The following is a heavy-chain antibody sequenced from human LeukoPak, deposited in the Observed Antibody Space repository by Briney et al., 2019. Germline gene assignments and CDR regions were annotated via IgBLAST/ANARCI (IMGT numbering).Heavy chain of an antibody. CDR2: IIPFLGIA. Sequence: SVTVSCKASGGTFSSYTISWVRPAPGQGLEWMGRIIPFLGIANYAHKFQGRVKITADQSTSTAYMELSSLRSEDTAVYYCARDHSSGYYPDYFDYWGQGTLVTVSS. D-gene: IGHD3-22*01. CDR3: ARDHSSGYYPDYFDY. CDR1: GGTFSSYT. V-gene: IGHV1-69*04. J-gene: IGHJ4*02.